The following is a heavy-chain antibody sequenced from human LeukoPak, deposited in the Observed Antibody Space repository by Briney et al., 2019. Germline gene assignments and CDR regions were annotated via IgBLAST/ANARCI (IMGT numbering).Heavy chain of an antibody. CDR3: AKVELLWFGESHYFDY. V-gene: IGHV3-23*01. CDR2: ISGSGGST. CDR1: GFTFSSYG. J-gene: IGHJ4*02. D-gene: IGHD3-10*01. Sequence: PGGSLRLSCAASGFTFSSYGMSWVRQAPGKGLEWVSAISGSGGSTYYADSVKGRFTISRDNSKNTLYLQMNSLRAEDTAVYYCAKVELLWFGESHYFDYWGQGTLVTVSS.